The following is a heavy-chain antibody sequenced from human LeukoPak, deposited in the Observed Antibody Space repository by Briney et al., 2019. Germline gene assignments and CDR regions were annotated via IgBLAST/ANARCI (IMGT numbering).Heavy chain of an antibody. CDR1: GFTFSSYA. D-gene: IGHD3-10*01. J-gene: IGHJ4*02. Sequence: PGGSLRLACAASGFTFSSYAMSWVRQAPGMGLEWVSAISGSGDSTYYADSVKGRFTISRDNSKNTLYLQMNSLRAEDTAVYYCAKVWYYGSGSSYWGQGTLVTVSS. CDR2: ISGSGDST. CDR3: AKVWYYGSGSSY. V-gene: IGHV3-23*01.